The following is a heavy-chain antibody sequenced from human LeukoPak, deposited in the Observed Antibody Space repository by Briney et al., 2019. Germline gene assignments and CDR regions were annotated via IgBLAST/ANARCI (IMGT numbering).Heavy chain of an antibody. CDR2: ISDGGGDT. CDR1: GFTFSSHA. CDR3: ASVHSY. D-gene: IGHD1-1*01. Sequence: GGSLRLSCAASGFTFSSHAMSWAHQAPGKGLEWVSGISDGGGDTYYADSVKGRFTISRDNSKNILFLQMNSLRVEDTAVYYCASVHSYWGQGTLVTVSS. J-gene: IGHJ4*02. V-gene: IGHV3-23*01.